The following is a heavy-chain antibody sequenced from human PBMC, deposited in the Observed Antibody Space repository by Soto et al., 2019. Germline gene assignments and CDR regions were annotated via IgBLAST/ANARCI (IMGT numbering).Heavy chain of an antibody. CDR1: GFTFSSYA. D-gene: IGHD2-2*01. J-gene: IGHJ4*02. CDR2: ISYDGSNK. CDR3: ANQLQSSWSDLPAGDY. Sequence: QVQLVESGGGVVQPGRSLRLSCAASGFTFSSYAMHWVRQAPGKGLEWVAVISYDGSNKYYADSVKGRFTISRDNSKNTLYLQMNSLRAEDTAVYYCANQLQSSWSDLPAGDYWGQGTLVTVSS. V-gene: IGHV3-30-3*01.